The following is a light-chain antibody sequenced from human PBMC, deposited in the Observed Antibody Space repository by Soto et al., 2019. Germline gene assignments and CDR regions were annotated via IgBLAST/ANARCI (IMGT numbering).Light chain of an antibody. V-gene: IGKV1-8*01. J-gene: IGKJ2*03. CDR2: DAS. Sequence: AIRMTQSPSSLSASTGDRVTITCRASQGISSYLAWYQQKPGKAPNLLISDASILKSGVPSRFSGTGSGTEFTLTISSLQPDDFATYYCQQYTTYSYSFGQRTKVAIK. CDR3: QQYTTYSYS. CDR1: QGISSY.